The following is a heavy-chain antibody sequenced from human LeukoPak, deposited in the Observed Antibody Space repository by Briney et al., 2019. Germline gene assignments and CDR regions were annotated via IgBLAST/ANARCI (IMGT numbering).Heavy chain of an antibody. J-gene: IGHJ4*02. CDR2: IYTSGST. V-gene: IGHV4-4*07. Sequence: SETLSLTCTVSGGSISSYYWSWIRQPAGKGLEWIGRIYTSGSTNYNPSLTSRVTMSVDTSKNQFYLKLSSVTAADTAVYYCARGRSGSFRGDYFDYWGQGTLVTVSS. D-gene: IGHD1-26*01. CDR3: ARGRSGSFRGDYFDY. CDR1: GGSISSYY.